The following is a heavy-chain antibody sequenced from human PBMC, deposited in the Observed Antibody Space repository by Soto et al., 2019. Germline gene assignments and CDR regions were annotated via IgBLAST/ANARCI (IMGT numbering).Heavy chain of an antibody. V-gene: IGHV3-23*01. CDR2: ISGSGGST. Sequence: GGSLRLSCAASGFTFSSYAMSWVRQAPGKGLEWVSAISGSGGSTYYADSVKGRFTISRDNSKNTLCLQMNSLRAEDTAVYYCAKLYSGSLRSTYDYWGQGTLVTVSS. CDR3: AKLYSGSLRSTYDY. CDR1: GFTFSSYA. J-gene: IGHJ4*02. D-gene: IGHD1-26*01.